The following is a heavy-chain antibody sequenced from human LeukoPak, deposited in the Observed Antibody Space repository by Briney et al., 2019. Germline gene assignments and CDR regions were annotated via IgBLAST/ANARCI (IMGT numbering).Heavy chain of an antibody. CDR3: ARGGWELPFDY. CDR1: GGSISSGDYY. Sequence: PSETLSLTCTVSGGSISSGDYYWSWIRQPPGKGLEWIGYIYYSGSTYYNPSLKSRVTISVDTSKNQFSLKLSSVTAADTAVYYCARGGWELPFDYWGQGTLVTVSS. D-gene: IGHD1-26*01. V-gene: IGHV4-30-4*01. CDR2: IYYSGST. J-gene: IGHJ4*02.